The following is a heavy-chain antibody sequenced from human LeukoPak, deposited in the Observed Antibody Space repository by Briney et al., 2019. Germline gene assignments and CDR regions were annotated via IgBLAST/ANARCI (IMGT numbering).Heavy chain of an antibody. J-gene: IGHJ3*02. CDR3: ARASINWNYVGDAFDI. V-gene: IGHV4-30-4*01. CDR1: GGSIRSGDYY. CDR2: IYYSGST. Sequence: SETLSLTCTVSGGSIRSGDYYWSWIRQPPGKGLEWIGYIYYSGSTYYNPSLKSRVTISVDTSKNQFSLKLSSVTAADTAVYYCARASINWNYVGDAFDIWGQGTMVTVSS. D-gene: IGHD1-7*01.